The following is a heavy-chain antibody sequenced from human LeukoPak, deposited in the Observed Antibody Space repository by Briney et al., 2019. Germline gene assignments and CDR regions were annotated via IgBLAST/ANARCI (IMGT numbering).Heavy chain of an antibody. CDR1: GFTFSSYS. D-gene: IGHD4-17*01. J-gene: IGHJ4*02. Sequence: GGSLRLSCAASGFTFSSYSMNWVRQAPGKGLEWVSTISGSGGSTNYADSVKGRFTFSRDNSKNMVYLQMNSLRVEDTAVYYCAKDLPDYGDYIEGYWGQGTLVTVSS. CDR3: AKDLPDYGDYIEGY. V-gene: IGHV3-23*01. CDR2: ISGSGGST.